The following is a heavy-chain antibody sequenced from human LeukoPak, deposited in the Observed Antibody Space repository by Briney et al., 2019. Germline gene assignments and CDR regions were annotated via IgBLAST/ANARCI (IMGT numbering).Heavy chain of an antibody. J-gene: IGHJ4*02. Sequence: GGSLRLSCAASGFTFSSYNMNWVRQAPGKGLEWVSFISTSSSYIYYADSVKGRFTISRDNAKNTLYLQMNSLRAEDTAVYYCARGGVDYWGQGTLVTVSS. CDR2: ISTSSSYI. CDR3: ARGGVDY. V-gene: IGHV3-21*01. D-gene: IGHD3-10*01. CDR1: GFTFSSYN.